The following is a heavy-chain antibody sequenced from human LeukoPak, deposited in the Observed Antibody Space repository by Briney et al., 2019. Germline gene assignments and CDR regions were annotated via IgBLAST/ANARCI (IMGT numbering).Heavy chain of an antibody. CDR1: GFTFSRYS. Sequence: PGGSLRLSCAASGFTFSRYSMNWVRQAPGKGLEWVSSISSSSSYIYYADSVKGRFTISRDNAQNSLDLEMNSLRAEDTAVYYCARENYYGSGSYYNAFDYWGQGTLVTVSS. CDR3: ARENYYGSGSYYNAFDY. CDR2: ISSSSSYI. V-gene: IGHV3-21*01. D-gene: IGHD3-10*01. J-gene: IGHJ4*02.